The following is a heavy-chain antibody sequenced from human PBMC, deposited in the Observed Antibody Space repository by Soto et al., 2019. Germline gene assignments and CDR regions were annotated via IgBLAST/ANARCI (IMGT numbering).Heavy chain of an antibody. CDR2: ISNSGHSA. D-gene: IGHD5-12*01. J-gene: IGHJ5*02. Sequence: GGSLRLSCAASGFTFSSYAMNWVRQAPGKGLEWISVISNSGHSAYYADSVKGRFTISRDNSKNTLYLQIKSLRAEDTAAYYCAKGGPTFLNWFGPWGQGTLVTVPQ. CDR1: GFTFSSYA. CDR3: AKGGPTFLNWFGP. V-gene: IGHV3-23*01.